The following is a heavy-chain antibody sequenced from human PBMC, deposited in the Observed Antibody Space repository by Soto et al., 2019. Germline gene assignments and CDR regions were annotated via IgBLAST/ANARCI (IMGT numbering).Heavy chain of an antibody. D-gene: IGHD4-4*01. J-gene: IGHJ2*01. CDR3: ARPLWRDDYNWGYFAL. CDR2: ISYDGSNK. Sequence: QVQLVESGGGVVQPGRSLRLSCAASGFTFSSYAMHWVRQAPGKGLEWVAVISYDGSNKYYADPVKGRFTISRDNSKNSLYLQMNSLRAEDTAVYYCARPLWRDDYNWGYFALWGRGTLFTVSS. CDR1: GFTFSSYA. V-gene: IGHV3-30-3*01.